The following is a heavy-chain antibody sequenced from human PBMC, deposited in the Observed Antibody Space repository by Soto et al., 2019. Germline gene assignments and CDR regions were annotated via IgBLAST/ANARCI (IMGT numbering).Heavy chain of an antibody. Sequence: QVRLVQSGAEVKKPGSSVKVSCEASGGTFSSYAVTWVRQAPGQGLEWMGGIIPIVTTPNYAQKFQGRLTISADKSTSTSYMEVSSLRSEDTGVYYCARVGYNVWSLYHDYGMDVWGQGTTVIVSS. J-gene: IGHJ6*02. CDR2: IIPIVTTP. CDR3: ARVGYNVWSLYHDYGMDV. CDR1: GGTFSSYA. D-gene: IGHD3-16*01. V-gene: IGHV1-69*06.